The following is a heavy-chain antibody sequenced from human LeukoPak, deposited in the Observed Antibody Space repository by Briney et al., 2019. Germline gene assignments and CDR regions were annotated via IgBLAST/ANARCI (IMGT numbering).Heavy chain of an antibody. V-gene: IGHV3-23*01. Sequence: ESLRLSCAVSGFTFSAYAMAWVRQAPGKGLEWVSSIGGSGDTTYYADSVKGRFTISRDTSKNTLYLQMNSLTAEDAAVYYCAKCSSGSYYSSGDYWGQGTLVTVSS. CDR1: GFTFSAYA. CDR3: AKCSSGSYYSSGDY. D-gene: IGHD2-15*01. J-gene: IGHJ4*02. CDR2: IGGSGDTT.